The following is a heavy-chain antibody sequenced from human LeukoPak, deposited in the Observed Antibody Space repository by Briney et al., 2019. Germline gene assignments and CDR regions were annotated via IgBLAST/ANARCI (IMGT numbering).Heavy chain of an antibody. J-gene: IGHJ4*02. D-gene: IGHD6-13*01. CDR3: ARASTLAAPGAVPNDY. CDR1: GYTFTSYY. Sequence: ASVKVSCKASGYTFTSYYMHWVQQAPGQGLEWMGWINPNSGGTNYAQNFQGRVTMTRDTSLSTAYMELSSLKSDDTAVYYCARASTLAAPGAVPNDYWGQGTLVTVSS. V-gene: IGHV1-2*02. CDR2: INPNSGGT.